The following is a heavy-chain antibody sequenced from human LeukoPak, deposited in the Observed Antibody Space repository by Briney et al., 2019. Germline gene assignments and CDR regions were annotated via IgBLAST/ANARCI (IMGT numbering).Heavy chain of an antibody. Sequence: SETLSLTCSFSGGFIKSYYWGWIRQPPGKGLEWIGYIHDSGSTNYNSSLKSRVTISVDTSKNQFSLKLSSVTAADTAVYYCARVSWFPGTSYYYMDVWGKGTTATVSS. V-gene: IGHV4-59*01. J-gene: IGHJ6*03. D-gene: IGHD1-1*01. CDR2: IHDSGST. CDR3: ARVSWFPGTSYYYMDV. CDR1: GGFIKSYY.